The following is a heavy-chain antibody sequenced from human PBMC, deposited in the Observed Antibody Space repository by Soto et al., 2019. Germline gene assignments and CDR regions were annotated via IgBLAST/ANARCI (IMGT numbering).Heavy chain of an antibody. CDR3: ARGRSLSPHDY. CDR2: INHSGST. CDR1: GGSFSGYY. J-gene: IGHJ4*02. Sequence: PSETLSLTCAVYGGSFSGYYWSWIRQPPGKGLEWIGEINHSGSTNYNPSLKSRVTISVDTSKNQFSLKLSSVTAADTAVYYCARGRSLSPHDYWGQGTLVTVSS. D-gene: IGHD3-10*01. V-gene: IGHV4-34*01.